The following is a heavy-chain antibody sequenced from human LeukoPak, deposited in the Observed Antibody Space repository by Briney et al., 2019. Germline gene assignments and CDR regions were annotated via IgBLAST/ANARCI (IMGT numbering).Heavy chain of an antibody. V-gene: IGHV3-7*01. CDR3: ARDPIRRGYSGYDIDY. CDR2: IKQDGSEK. Sequence: TGGSLRLSCAASGFTFSSYWMSWVRQAPGKGLEWVANIKQDGSEKYYVDSVKGRFTISRDNAKNSLYLQMNSLRAEDTAVYYCARDPIRRGYSGYDIDYWGQGTLVTVSS. J-gene: IGHJ4*02. D-gene: IGHD5-12*01. CDR1: GFTFSSYW.